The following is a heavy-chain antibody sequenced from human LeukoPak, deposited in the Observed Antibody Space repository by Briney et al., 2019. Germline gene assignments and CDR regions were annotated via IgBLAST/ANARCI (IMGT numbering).Heavy chain of an antibody. CDR3: TRVIVATKDY. CDR1: GFIFSDYS. V-gene: IGHV3-49*04. CDR2: IRSKNYGGTT. Sequence: PGGSLRLSCAASGFIFSDYSMHWVRQAPGKGLEWVGFIRSKNYGGTTEYAASVKGRFTISRDDSKSIAYLQMNSLKTEDTAVYYCTRVIVATKDYWGQGTLVTVSS. D-gene: IGHD5-12*01. J-gene: IGHJ4*02.